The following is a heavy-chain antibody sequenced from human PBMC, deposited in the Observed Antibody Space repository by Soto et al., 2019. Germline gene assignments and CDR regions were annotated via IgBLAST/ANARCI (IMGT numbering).Heavy chain of an antibody. CDR2: ISSSSSYI. Sequence: EVQLVESGGGLVKPGGSLRLSCAASGFTFSSYSMNWVRQAPGKGLEWVSSISSSSSYIYYADSVKGRFTISRDNAKNSLYLQMNSLRAEYTAVYYCARVGSSGWTYWGQGTLVTVSS. D-gene: IGHD6-19*01. CDR1: GFTFSSYS. J-gene: IGHJ4*02. V-gene: IGHV3-21*01. CDR3: ARVGSSGWTY.